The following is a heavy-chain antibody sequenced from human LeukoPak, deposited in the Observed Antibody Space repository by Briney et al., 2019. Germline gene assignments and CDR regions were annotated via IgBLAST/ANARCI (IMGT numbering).Heavy chain of an antibody. J-gene: IGHJ4*02. CDR1: GFTFSSYA. CDR3: AKGLSSSSWTPFDY. Sequence: PGGSLRLSCAASGFTFSSYAMSWVRHAPGKGLEWVSAISGSGGSTYYADSVKGRFTISRDNSKNTLYLQMNSLRAEDTAVYYCAKGLSSSSWTPFDYWGQGTLVTVSS. V-gene: IGHV3-23*01. CDR2: ISGSGGST. D-gene: IGHD6-13*01.